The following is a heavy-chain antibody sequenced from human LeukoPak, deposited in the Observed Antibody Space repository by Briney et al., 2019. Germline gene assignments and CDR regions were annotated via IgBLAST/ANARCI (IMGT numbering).Heavy chain of an antibody. Sequence: PGGSLRLSCAASGFTFSSYSMNWVRQAPGKGLAWVSYISSSSSTIYYADSVKGRFTISRDNAKNSLYLQMNSLRAEDTAVYYCATVYYDFWSGYPHDAFDIWGQGTMVTVSS. CDR1: GFTFSSYS. V-gene: IGHV3-48*01. J-gene: IGHJ3*02. CDR2: ISSSSSTI. CDR3: ATVYYDFWSGYPHDAFDI. D-gene: IGHD3-3*01.